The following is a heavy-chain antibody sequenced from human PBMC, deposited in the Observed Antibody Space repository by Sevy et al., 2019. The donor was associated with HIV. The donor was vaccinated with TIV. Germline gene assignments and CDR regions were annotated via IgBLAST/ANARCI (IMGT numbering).Heavy chain of an antibody. CDR3: AKVGYCSSTSCYSIYYGMDV. CDR1: GFTFSRNA. J-gene: IGHJ6*02. V-gene: IGHV3-23*01. CDR2: ITGSGGST. Sequence: GGSLRLSCAASGFTFSRNAMSWVRQAPGKGLEWASGITGSGGSTYYADSVKGRFTISRGNSKNTLYLQMNSLRVEDTAVYYCAKVGYCSSTSCYSIYYGMDVWGQGTTVTVSS. D-gene: IGHD2-2*03.